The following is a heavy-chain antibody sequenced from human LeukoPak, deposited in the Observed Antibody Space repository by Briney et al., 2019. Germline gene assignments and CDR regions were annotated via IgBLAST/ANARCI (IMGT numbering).Heavy chain of an antibody. CDR3: AKTNGYYSD. J-gene: IGHJ4*02. D-gene: IGHD3-22*01. V-gene: IGHV3-23*01. CDR2: ISGSGGTT. CDR1: RFTFSSYG. Sequence: PGGSLRLSCAASRFTFSSYGMNWVRQAPGKGLEWVSGISGSGGTTYYADSVKGRFTISRDNSKNSLSLQVSSLRAEDTAVYYCAKTNGYYSDWGQGTLVTVSS.